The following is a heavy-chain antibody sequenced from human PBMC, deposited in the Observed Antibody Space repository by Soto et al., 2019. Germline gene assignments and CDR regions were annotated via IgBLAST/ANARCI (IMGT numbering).Heavy chain of an antibody. CDR2: IYYSGST. J-gene: IGHJ4*02. CDR3: ARGVTMVRGVIHTPYFDY. Sequence: QVQLQESGPGLVKPSQTLSLTCTVSGGSISSGGYYWSWIRQHPGKGLEWIGYIYYSGSTYYNPSLKSRVTISVDTSKNQFSLKLSSVTAADTAVCYCARGVTMVRGVIHTPYFDYWGQGTLVTVSS. V-gene: IGHV4-31*03. D-gene: IGHD3-10*01. CDR1: GGSISSGGYY.